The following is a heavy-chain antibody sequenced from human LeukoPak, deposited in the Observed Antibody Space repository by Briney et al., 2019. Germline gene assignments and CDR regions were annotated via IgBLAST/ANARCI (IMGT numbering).Heavy chain of an antibody. Sequence: GGSLRLSCAASGFTFSNYWMHWVRQAPGKGLVWVSRINPDGSTTNYADSVMGRFTISRDNAKNTLYLQMNSLRAEDTAVYYCGKGGGVGATGGGYFDYWGQGTLVTVSS. CDR2: INPDGSTT. J-gene: IGHJ4*02. V-gene: IGHV3-74*01. CDR3: GKGGGVGATGGGYFDY. D-gene: IGHD1-26*01. CDR1: GFTFSNYW.